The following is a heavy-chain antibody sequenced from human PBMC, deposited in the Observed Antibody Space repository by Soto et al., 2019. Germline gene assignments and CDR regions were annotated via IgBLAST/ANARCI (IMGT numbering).Heavy chain of an antibody. CDR3: ASTPPMKWRGWFDP. CDR1: GGSISRSSYY. V-gene: IGHV4-39*01. CDR2: IYYSGST. D-gene: IGHD3-10*01. J-gene: IGHJ5*02. Sequence: SETLSLTCTVSGGSISRSSYYWCWISQPPGKGLEWIGSIYYSGSTYYNPSLKSRVTISVDTSKNQFSLKLSSVTAPDTAVYYCASTPPMKWRGWFDPWGQGTLVTVSS.